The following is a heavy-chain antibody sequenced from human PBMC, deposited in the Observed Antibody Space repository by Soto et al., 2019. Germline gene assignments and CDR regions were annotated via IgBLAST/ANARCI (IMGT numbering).Heavy chain of an antibody. V-gene: IGHV3-23*01. Sequence: EVQLLESGGGLVQPGGSLRLSCAASGFTFNNYAMTWVRQAPGKGLEWVSAISGGGDTTSYADSVKGRFTVSRDGSQNTLSPQMSSLRAGDTALYYCAKGRGGSGSLTPRVDFWGQGTLVTVSS. CDR1: GFTFNNYA. CDR2: ISGGGDTT. CDR3: AKGRGGSGSLTPRVDF. D-gene: IGHD3-10*01. J-gene: IGHJ4*02.